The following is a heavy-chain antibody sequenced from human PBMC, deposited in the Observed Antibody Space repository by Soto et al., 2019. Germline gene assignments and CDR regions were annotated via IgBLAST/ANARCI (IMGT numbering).Heavy chain of an antibody. CDR1: GGTFSSYA. CDR3: ARHLGGNHYYYGMDV. J-gene: IGHJ6*02. Sequence: QVQLVQSGAEVKKPGSSVKVSCKASGGTFSSYAISWVRQAPGQGLEWMGGIIPIFGTADYAQKFQGRVTITAGESTSTAAMDLSSLRSEDTAVYYCARHLGGNHYYYGMDVGGQGTTVTVSS. D-gene: IGHD3-16*01. V-gene: IGHV1-69*12. CDR2: IIPIFGTA.